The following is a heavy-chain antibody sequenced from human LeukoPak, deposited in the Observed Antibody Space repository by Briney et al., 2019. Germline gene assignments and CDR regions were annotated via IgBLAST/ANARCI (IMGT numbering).Heavy chain of an antibody. D-gene: IGHD2-21*02. Sequence: GGSLRLSCAASGFTSSSYAMSWVRQAPGKGLEWVSAISGSGGSTYYADSVKGRFTISRDNSKNTLYLQMNSLRAEDTAVYYCAKDSVTAAYYYYYGMDVWGQGTTVTVSS. CDR3: AKDSVTAAYYYYYGMDV. V-gene: IGHV3-23*01. J-gene: IGHJ6*02. CDR2: ISGSGGST. CDR1: GFTSSSYA.